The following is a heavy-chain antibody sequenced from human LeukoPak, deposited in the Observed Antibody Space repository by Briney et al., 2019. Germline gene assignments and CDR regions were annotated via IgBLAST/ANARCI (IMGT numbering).Heavy chain of an antibody. J-gene: IGHJ4*02. CDR3: ARLTYGSGRYYGD. Sequence: ASAKVSCKASGGTFSSYAISWVRQAPGQGLEWMGGIIPIFGTANYAQKFQGRVTITADKSTSTSYMEVSSLRSEDTAVYYCARLTYGSGRYYGDWGQGTLVTVSS. CDR2: IIPIFGTA. D-gene: IGHD3-10*01. V-gene: IGHV1-69*06. CDR1: GGTFSSYA.